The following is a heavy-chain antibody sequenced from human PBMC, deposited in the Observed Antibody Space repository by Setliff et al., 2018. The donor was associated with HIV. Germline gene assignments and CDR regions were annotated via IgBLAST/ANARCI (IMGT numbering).Heavy chain of an antibody. CDR1: GFSVKSAFY. V-gene: IGHV4-38-2*02. D-gene: IGHD2-21*01. CDR3: ARVRGFDPMLVNASDAFSI. CDR2: IYHSRTT. Sequence: SETLSLTCTVSGFSVKSAFYWGWSRQTPGEGLEWVGSIYHSRTTYYNPSIASRATLSVDTSKNQFSLRLISLCAEVTAIYYCARVRGFDPMLVNASDAFSIWGQGTMVTVSS. J-gene: IGHJ3*02.